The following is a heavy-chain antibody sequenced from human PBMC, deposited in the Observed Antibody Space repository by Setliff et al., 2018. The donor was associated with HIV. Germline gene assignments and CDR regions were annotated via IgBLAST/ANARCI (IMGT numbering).Heavy chain of an antibody. CDR2: VSSDGRYI. Sequence: GGSLRLSCAASGFVFRNYNMNWVRQAPGKGLEWVSSVSSDGRYIYYADSVRGRFTISRDDAKSSLYPQMYSLRAEDTAIYYCARDRASSAYYSHFDYWGQGNLVTVSS. D-gene: IGHD3-22*01. CDR3: ARDRASSAYYSHFDY. J-gene: IGHJ4*02. CDR1: GFVFRNYN. V-gene: IGHV3-21*06.